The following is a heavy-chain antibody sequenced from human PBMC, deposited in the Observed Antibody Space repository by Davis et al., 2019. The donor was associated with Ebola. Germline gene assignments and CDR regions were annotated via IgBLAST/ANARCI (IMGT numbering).Heavy chain of an antibody. CDR2: ISSSSSYI. Sequence: PGGSLRLSCAASGFTFSSYSMNWVRQAPGKGLEWVSSISSSSSYIYYADSVKGRFTISRDNAKNSLYLQMNSLRAEETAVYYCAGVSIVVVPAAPPRGDYYYYMDVWGKGTTVTVSS. CDR1: GFTFSSYS. V-gene: IGHV3-21*01. CDR3: AGVSIVVVPAAPPRGDYYYYMDV. D-gene: IGHD2-2*01. J-gene: IGHJ6*03.